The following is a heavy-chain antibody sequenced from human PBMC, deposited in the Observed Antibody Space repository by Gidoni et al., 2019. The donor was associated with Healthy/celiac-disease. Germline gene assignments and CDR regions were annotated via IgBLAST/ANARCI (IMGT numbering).Heavy chain of an antibody. J-gene: IGHJ6*02. CDR3: ARGHRGDIVVVPAAFYYYYYGMDV. Sequence: QVQLVQSGAEVKKPGSSVKVSCKASGGTFSSYAISWVRQAPGQGLEWRGGIIPIFGTANYAQKFQGRVTITADKSTSTAYMELSSLRSEDTAVYYCARGHRGDIVVVPAAFYYYYYGMDVWGQGTTVTVSS. CDR1: GGTFSSYA. V-gene: IGHV1-69*06. D-gene: IGHD2-2*01. CDR2: IIPIFGTA.